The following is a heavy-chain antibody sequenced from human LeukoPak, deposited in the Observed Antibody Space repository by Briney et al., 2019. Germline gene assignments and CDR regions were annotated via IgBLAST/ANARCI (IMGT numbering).Heavy chain of an antibody. V-gene: IGHV3-7*01. J-gene: IGHJ6*03. D-gene: IGHD1-1*01. CDR3: ARDRLLEDRDYHNYYYMDV. Sequence: PGGSLRLSCVASGFTFSDYWMTWVRQAPGKGLEWVANIKQDGSEKFCVDSVKGRFTISRDNAKNSLYLQMNSLRAEDTAVYSCARDRLLEDRDYHNYYYMDVWGKGTTVTISS. CDR1: GFTFSDYW. CDR2: IKQDGSEK.